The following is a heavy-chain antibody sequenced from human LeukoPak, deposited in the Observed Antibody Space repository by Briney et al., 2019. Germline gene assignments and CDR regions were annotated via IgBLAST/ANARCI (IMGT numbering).Heavy chain of an antibody. V-gene: IGHV4-34*01. D-gene: IGHD2-8*01. Sequence: SETLSLTCAVYGGSFCGYYWSWIRQPPGKGLEWIGEINHSGSTNYNPSLKSRATISVDTSKNQFSLKLSSVTAADTAVYYCARRAGYCTNGVCYQKNYFDYWGQGTLVTVSS. CDR1: GGSFCGYY. CDR3: ARRAGYCTNGVCYQKNYFDY. CDR2: INHSGST. J-gene: IGHJ4*02.